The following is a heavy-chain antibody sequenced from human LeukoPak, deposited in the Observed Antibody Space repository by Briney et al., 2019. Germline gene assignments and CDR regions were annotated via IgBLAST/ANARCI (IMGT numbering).Heavy chain of an antibody. J-gene: IGHJ3*02. Sequence: PWGSLRLSCAASGFSFSSYSMNWVRQAPGKGLEWVSSISRGSSNMYYADSVKGRFTISRDNAKNSLYLQMNSLRAEDTAVYYCASSSGSYYVGDAFDIWVRGTMDAVSS. CDR2: ISRGSSNM. CDR3: ASSSGSYYVGDAFDI. CDR1: GFSFSSYS. D-gene: IGHD1-26*01. V-gene: IGHV3-21*01.